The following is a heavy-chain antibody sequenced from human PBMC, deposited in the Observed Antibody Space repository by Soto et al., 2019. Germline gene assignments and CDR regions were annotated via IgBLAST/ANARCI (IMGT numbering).Heavy chain of an antibody. V-gene: IGHV4-34*01. Sequence: QVQLQQWGAGLLKPSETLSLTCTVNGGSLTGYYWSWIRQPPGKGLEWIGEVKDGGSTNYSPSLRGRVPTSADTPKNHFSLRLNSVTAADTAGYFCARGQEGIVATHWDQGALVTVSS. J-gene: IGHJ4*02. D-gene: IGHD5-12*01. CDR2: VKDGGST. CDR3: ARGQEGIVATH. CDR1: GGSLTGYY.